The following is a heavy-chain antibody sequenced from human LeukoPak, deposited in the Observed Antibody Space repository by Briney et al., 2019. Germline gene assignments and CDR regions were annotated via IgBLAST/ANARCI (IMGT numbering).Heavy chain of an antibody. V-gene: IGHV1-69*05. D-gene: IGHD1-14*01. CDR1: GGTFSSYA. Sequence: SVKVSCKASGGTFSSYAISWVRQAPGQGLESMGGIIPIFGTANYAQKFQGRVTITTDESTSTAYMELSSLRSEDTAVYYCARGDSGRKYNWFDPWGQGTLVTVSS. J-gene: IGHJ5*02. CDR3: ARGDSGRKYNWFDP. CDR2: IIPIFGTA.